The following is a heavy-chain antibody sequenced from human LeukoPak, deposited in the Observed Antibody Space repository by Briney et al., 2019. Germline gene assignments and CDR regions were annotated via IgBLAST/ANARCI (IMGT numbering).Heavy chain of an antibody. D-gene: IGHD3-22*01. Sequence: GGSLGLSCAASGFTFDDYGMSWVRQTPGKGLEWVSGINWNGDSTGYADSVKGRFTISRDNAKNSLYLQMNSLRAEDTALYYCVRRQGSGYYFGIDYWGQGTLVTVSS. CDR3: VRRQGSGYYFGIDY. CDR2: INWNGDST. V-gene: IGHV3-20*04. J-gene: IGHJ4*02. CDR1: GFTFDDYG.